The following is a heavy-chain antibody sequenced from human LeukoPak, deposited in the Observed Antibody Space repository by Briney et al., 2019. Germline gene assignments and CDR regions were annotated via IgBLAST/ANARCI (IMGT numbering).Heavy chain of an antibody. CDR1: GGTFSSYA. V-gene: IGHV1-69*04. CDR2: IIPILGIA. D-gene: IGHD6-19*01. CDR3: ARVVAGTLSDY. J-gene: IGHJ4*02. Sequence: ASVKVSCKASGGTFSSYAISWVRQAPGQGLEWMGRIIPILGIANYAQKFQGRVTITADKSTSTACMELSSLRSEDTAVYYCARVVAGTLSDYWGQGTLVTVSS.